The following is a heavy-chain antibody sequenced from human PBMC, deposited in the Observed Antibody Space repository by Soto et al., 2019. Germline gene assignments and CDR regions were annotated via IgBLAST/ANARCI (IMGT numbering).Heavy chain of an antibody. CDR3: AREQYYYGSEQGFYYYSYMDV. J-gene: IGHJ6*03. CDR1: GYTFTSYA. Sequence: ASVKVSCKASGYTFTSYAMHWVRQAPGQRLEWMGWINAGNGNTKYSQKFQGRVTITRDTSASTAYMELSSLRSEDTAVYYCAREQYYYGSEQGFYYYSYMDVWGKGTTVTVSS. V-gene: IGHV1-3*01. D-gene: IGHD3-10*01. CDR2: INAGNGNT.